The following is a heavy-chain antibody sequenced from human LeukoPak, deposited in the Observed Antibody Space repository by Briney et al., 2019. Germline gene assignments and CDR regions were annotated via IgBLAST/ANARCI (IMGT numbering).Heavy chain of an antibody. V-gene: IGHV3-49*04. CDR2: IRSKAYGGTT. Sequence: GGSLRLSCTASGFTFGDYAMSWVRQAPGKGLEWVGFIRSKAYGGTTEYAASVKGRFTISRDDSKSIAYLQMNSLKTEDTAVYYCTRLGIAAAGTHYFDYWGQGTLVTVSS. J-gene: IGHJ4*02. CDR3: TRLGIAAAGTHYFDY. CDR1: GFTFGDYA. D-gene: IGHD6-13*01.